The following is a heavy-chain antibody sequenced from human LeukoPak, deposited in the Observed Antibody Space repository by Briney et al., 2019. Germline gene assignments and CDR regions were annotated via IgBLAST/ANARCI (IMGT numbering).Heavy chain of an antibody. CDR1: GGSISSSSYY. D-gene: IGHD2-2*01. J-gene: IGHJ3*02. V-gene: IGHV4-39*01. Sequence: SETLSLTCTVSGGSISSSSYYWGWIRQPPGKGLEWIGNIYYSGSTYYNPSLKSRVTISVDTSKNHFSLKLSSVTAADTAVYYCARHGTYCSSTSCYSDAFGIWGQGTMVTVSS. CDR2: IYYSGST. CDR3: ARHGTYCSSTSCYSDAFGI.